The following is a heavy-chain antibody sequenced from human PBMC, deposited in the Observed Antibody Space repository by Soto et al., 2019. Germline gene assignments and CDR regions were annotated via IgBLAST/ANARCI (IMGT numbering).Heavy chain of an antibody. CDR2: ISGSGTRT. D-gene: IGHD3-22*01. Sequence: GGSLRLSCAASGVTFSSYAMTWVRQAPGKGLEWVSGISGSGTRTYYADSVEGRFTIFRDNSKNTLYLQMNRLRAEDTAVYYCAKGSVDWSYYSSGYYCYFDYWAQGTQVPVSS. V-gene: IGHV3-23*01. CDR3: AKGSVDWSYYSSGYYCYFDY. J-gene: IGHJ4*01. CDR1: GVTFSSYA.